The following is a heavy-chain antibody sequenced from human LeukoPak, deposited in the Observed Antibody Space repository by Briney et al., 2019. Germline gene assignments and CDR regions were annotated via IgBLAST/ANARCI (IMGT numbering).Heavy chain of an antibody. Sequence: PGGFVRLSCVVSGFTFSTYSMNWVRQAPGKGLEWVSYISSSSNTIYYADSVKGRFTISRDHAKNSLYLQMNSLRAEDTAVYYCARAGGNYYPMGFDYWGLGTLVTVSS. CDR2: ISSSSNTI. V-gene: IGHV3-48*01. D-gene: IGHD1-26*01. CDR3: ARAGGNYYPMGFDY. J-gene: IGHJ4*02. CDR1: GFTFSTYS.